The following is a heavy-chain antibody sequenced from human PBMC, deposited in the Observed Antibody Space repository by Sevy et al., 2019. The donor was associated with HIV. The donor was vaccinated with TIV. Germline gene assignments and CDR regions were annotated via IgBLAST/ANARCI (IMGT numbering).Heavy chain of an antibody. J-gene: IGHJ6*02. CDR3: AKDLDYFDSSAGPSSLIYNYYYGLED. D-gene: IGHD3-22*01. CDR1: GFTFSSFG. Sequence: GGSLRLSCAASGFTFSSFGMHWVRQAPGKGLEWVSFISYDGSNKKYADSVKGRLTVSRDKSKNTMYLQMNSLRAEDTDVYYCAKDLDYFDSSAGPSSLIYNYYYGLEDWGPGTTVTVSS. V-gene: IGHV3-30*18. CDR2: ISYDGSNK.